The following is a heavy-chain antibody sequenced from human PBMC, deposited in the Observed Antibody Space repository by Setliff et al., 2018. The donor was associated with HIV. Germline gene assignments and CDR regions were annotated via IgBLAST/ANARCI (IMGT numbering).Heavy chain of an antibody. CDR3: VRDLVYYYDNSGSFYVAEYFQH. CDR1: GFSLSTYS. V-gene: IGHV3-48*01. CDR2: ISSDSRTT. Sequence: GGSLRLSCIASGFSLSTYSMNWVRQAPGKGLEWISYISSDSRTTYYEDSVKGRFTISRDDAKTSLYLQMNSLRAEDTAVYYCVRDLVYYYDNSGSFYVAEYFQHWGQGTLVTVSS. J-gene: IGHJ1*01. D-gene: IGHD3-22*01.